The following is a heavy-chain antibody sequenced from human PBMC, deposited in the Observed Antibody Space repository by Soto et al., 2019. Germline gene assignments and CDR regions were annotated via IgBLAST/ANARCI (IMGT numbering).Heavy chain of an antibody. J-gene: IGHJ4*02. CDR1: GFTFSSYA. Sequence: EVQLLESGGGLVQPGGSLRLSCAASGFTFSSYAMTWVRQAPGEGLQWVSSISGSGASTFHAVSVKGRFTISRDNSKNTLTLQMNSLRAEDTAIYYCAKYSSYWDEDYWGQGTLVTVSS. CDR2: ISGSGAST. D-gene: IGHD3-22*01. CDR3: AKYSSYWDEDY. V-gene: IGHV3-23*01.